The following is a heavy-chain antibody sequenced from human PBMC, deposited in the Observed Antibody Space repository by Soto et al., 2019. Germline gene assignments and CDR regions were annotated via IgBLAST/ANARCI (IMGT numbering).Heavy chain of an antibody. Sequence: ASVKVSCKASGYPFTSHHIHWVRQAPGQGLEWMGTIHPSDGRTMYTQNFLGRITMTGDTSTSTGNMELSSLRVEDTAVYYCARDTGSFDYWGQGTLVTVSS. CDR2: IHPSDGRT. V-gene: IGHV1-46*01. CDR1: GYPFTSHH. J-gene: IGHJ4*02. CDR3: ARDTGSFDY. D-gene: IGHD2-15*01.